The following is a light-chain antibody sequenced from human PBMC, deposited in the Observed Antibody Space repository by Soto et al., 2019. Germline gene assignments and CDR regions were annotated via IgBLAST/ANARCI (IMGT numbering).Light chain of an antibody. CDR3: QPYGNSPYT. J-gene: IGKJ2*01. CDR2: GVS. Sequence: EIVLTQSPGTLSLSPGERVILSCRASQSLSRTYLAWYQQKPGQAPRLLIYGVSSRATGIPDRFSGSGSGTDFTLTISRLEPEDFAVYYCQPYGNSPYTFGQGTKLES. V-gene: IGKV3-20*01. CDR1: QSLSRTY.